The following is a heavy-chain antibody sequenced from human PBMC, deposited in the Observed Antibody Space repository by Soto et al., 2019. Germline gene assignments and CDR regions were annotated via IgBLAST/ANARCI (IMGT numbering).Heavy chain of an antibody. CDR2: ISYDGSNK. V-gene: IGHV3-30-3*01. J-gene: IGHJ2*01. D-gene: IGHD4-17*01. CDR3: ARGGYGYGDYVVL. Sequence: ESGGGVVQPGRSLRLSCAASGFTFSSYAMHWVRQAPGKGLEWVAVISYDGSNKYYADSVKGRFTISRDNSKNTLYLQMNSLRAEDTAVYYCARGGYGYGDYVVLWGRGTLVTVSS. CDR1: GFTFSSYA.